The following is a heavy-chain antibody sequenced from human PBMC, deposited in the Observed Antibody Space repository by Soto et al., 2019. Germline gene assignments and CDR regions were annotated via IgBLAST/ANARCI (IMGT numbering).Heavy chain of an antibody. CDR3: ASQPLRGSFFAY. Sequence: SETLSLTCAVYGGSFSGYYWSWIRQPPGKGLEWIGEINHSGSTNYNPSLKSRVTISVDTSKNQFSLKLSSVTAADTAVYYCASQPLRGSFFAYWGKGTLDTVSS. CDR1: GGSFSGYY. D-gene: IGHD5-12*01. V-gene: IGHV4-34*01. J-gene: IGHJ4*02. CDR2: INHSGST.